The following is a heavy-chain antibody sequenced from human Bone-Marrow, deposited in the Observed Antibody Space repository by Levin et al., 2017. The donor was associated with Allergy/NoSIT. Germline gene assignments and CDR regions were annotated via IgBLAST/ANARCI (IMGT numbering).Heavy chain of an antibody. D-gene: IGHD4-17*01. Sequence: SETLSLTCAVSGGSISSSNWWSWVRQPPGKGLEWIGEIYHSGSTNYNPSLKSRVTISVDKSKNQFSLKLSSVTAADTAVYYCARVFFCPRYGDRYFDYWGQGTLVTVSS. CDR3: ARVFFCPRYGDRYFDY. CDR1: GGSISSSNW. V-gene: IGHV4-4*02. CDR2: IYHSGST. J-gene: IGHJ4*02.